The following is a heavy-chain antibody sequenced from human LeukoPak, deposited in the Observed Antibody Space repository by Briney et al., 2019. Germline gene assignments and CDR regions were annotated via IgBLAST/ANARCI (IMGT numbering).Heavy chain of an antibody. Sequence: GGSLRLSCAASGFNLTNYAMHWVRQAPGKGLEGVTLISYSGDNKYSADSVKGRFTFTRDKSKNTLYLQMTSLRPEDSAVYYCASDPRDGGQNVWGKGTTVTVSS. CDR2: ISYSGDNK. J-gene: IGHJ6*04. CDR1: GFNLTNYA. V-gene: IGHV3-30*04. D-gene: IGHD5-24*01. CDR3: ASDPRDGGQNV.